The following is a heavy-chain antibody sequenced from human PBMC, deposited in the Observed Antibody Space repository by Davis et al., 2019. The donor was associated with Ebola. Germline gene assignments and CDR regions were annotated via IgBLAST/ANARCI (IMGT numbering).Heavy chain of an antibody. D-gene: IGHD2-15*01. V-gene: IGHV3-33*01. CDR2: IWYDGNNK. CDR3: ARPGGYCSGSFCPDHYYGMDV. CDR1: GFSFSTYG. J-gene: IGHJ6*02. Sequence: GESLKISCAASGFSFSTYGLHWVRQAPGKGLEWVAFIWYDGNNKDYADSVKGRFTIARDNSKNTLYLQMSSLRVEDTAVYYCARPGGYCSGSFCPDHYYGMDVWGQGTTVTVSS.